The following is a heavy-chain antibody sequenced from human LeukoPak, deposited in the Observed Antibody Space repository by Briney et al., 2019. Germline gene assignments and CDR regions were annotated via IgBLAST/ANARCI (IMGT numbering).Heavy chain of an antibody. V-gene: IGHV3-33*01. J-gene: IGHJ5*02. CDR3: AREVVGATAYNWFDP. D-gene: IGHD1-26*01. CDR2: IWYDGSNK. CDR1: GFTFSSYG. Sequence: GGSLRLSCAASGFTFSSYGMHWVRQAPGKGLEWVAVIWYDGSNKYYADSVKGRFTISRDNSKNTLYLQMNSLRAEDTAVYYCAREVVGATAYNWFDPWGQGTLVTVSS.